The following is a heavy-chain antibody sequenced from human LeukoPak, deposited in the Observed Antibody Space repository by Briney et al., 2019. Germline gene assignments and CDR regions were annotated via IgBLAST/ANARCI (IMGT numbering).Heavy chain of an antibody. Sequence: SETLSLTRTVSGGSISSSSDYWGWIRQPPGKGLEWIGSIYYSGSTYYNPSLESRVAISVDTSKNQFSLNLSSVTAADTAVYYSARQGTIIVAEDHCGQGTLVTVSS. V-gene: IGHV4-39*01. CDR2: IYYSGST. D-gene: IGHD2-15*01. CDR1: GGSISSSSDY. J-gene: IGHJ4*02. CDR3: ARQGTIIVAEDH.